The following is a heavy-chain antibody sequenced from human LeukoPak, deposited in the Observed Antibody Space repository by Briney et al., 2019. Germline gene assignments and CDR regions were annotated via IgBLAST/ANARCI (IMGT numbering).Heavy chain of an antibody. V-gene: IGHV6-1*01. J-gene: IGHJ4*02. Sequence: SQTLSLTCAFSGARVSINSAAWNGIRQSPSRGLEWLGRTYYRSRGSNDYAVFVKSRITINPNTSKNQFSLQLKSVPTEAVAVYSYATGAAGSGYYYWGQGTLVTVSS. CDR2: TYYRSRGSN. CDR3: ATGAAGSGYYY. CDR1: GARVSINSAA. D-gene: IGHD3-10*01.